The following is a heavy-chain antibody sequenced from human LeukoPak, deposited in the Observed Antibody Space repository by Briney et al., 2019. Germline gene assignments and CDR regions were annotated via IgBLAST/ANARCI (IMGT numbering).Heavy chain of an antibody. CDR1: GFPISTYS. CDR3: ARAKRWENDAFDI. J-gene: IGHJ3*02. V-gene: IGHV4-59*01. Sequence: SETLSLTCTVSGFPISTYSWSWIRQPPGKGLEWVGYIYSSGGTDHNPSLKSRVTMSVDTSTNQLSLKLNSVTAADTAVYYCARAKRWENDAFDIWGQGTLVTVAS. D-gene: IGHD1-26*01. CDR2: IYSSGGT.